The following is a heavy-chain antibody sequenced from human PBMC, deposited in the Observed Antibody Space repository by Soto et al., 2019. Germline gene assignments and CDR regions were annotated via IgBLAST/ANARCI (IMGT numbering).Heavy chain of an antibody. CDR2: MNLDSGHA. J-gene: IGHJ4*02. CDR3: ARRPHCSGGICYYGLDN. Sequence: ASVKVSCKASGYTFTNSDINWVRQAPGQGLEWMGWMNLDSGHAAYAQKFQGRVTLTTSTSTSTVYMEMRSLGSEDTAVYYCARRPHCSGGICYYGLDNWGQGPLVTVSS. CDR1: GYTFTNSD. D-gene: IGHD2-15*01. V-gene: IGHV1-8*01.